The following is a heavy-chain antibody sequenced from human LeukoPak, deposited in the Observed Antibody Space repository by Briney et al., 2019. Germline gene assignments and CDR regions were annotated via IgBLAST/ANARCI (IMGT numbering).Heavy chain of an antibody. J-gene: IGHJ4*02. Sequence: PGRSLRLSRVASGFTLSSYAMHSVRRAPGKGGECVAVISYDGSNEYYADSVQGRFTISRDNSRNTLYLQMNKSLRAEDTAVYYCARDYYYDSGGYYSFDYGGQGTLVSVP. CDR3: ARDYYYDSGGYYSFDY. CDR1: GFTLSSYA. D-gene: IGHD3-22*01. V-gene: IGHV3-30*04. CDR2: ISYDGSNE.